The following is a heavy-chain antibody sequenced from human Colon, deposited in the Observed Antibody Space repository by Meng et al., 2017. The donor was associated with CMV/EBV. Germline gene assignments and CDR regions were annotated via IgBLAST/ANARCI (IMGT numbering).Heavy chain of an antibody. CDR2: INSNGRGS. CDR1: GFTFRNYA. V-gene: IGHV3-21*01. J-gene: IGHJ5*02. Sequence: GESLKISCGGSGFTFRNYAMIWVRQAPGKGLEWVTSINSNGRGSFYADSVKGRFTVSRDNAKKSVYLEMNSLRGDDTAVYYCATAGGYSNNVYGVDPWGQGTLVTVSS. CDR3: ATAGGYSNNVYGVDP. D-gene: IGHD2-8*01.